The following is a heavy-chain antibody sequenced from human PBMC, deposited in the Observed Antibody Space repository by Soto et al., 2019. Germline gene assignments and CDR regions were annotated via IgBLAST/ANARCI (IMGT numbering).Heavy chain of an antibody. Sequence: QVQLQESGPRLVKPSQTLSLTCIVSGGSISSGGHSWSWIRQHPGKVLEWIGYIDDSENTYYNPSLKSRLSMSVDTSRSQFSLHLSSVTAADTAVYYCARLSGSYYLLPDYWGQGTLVTVSS. V-gene: IGHV4-31*03. J-gene: IGHJ4*02. CDR1: GGSISSGGHS. CDR3: ARLSGSYYLLPDY. CDR2: IDDSENT. D-gene: IGHD1-26*01.